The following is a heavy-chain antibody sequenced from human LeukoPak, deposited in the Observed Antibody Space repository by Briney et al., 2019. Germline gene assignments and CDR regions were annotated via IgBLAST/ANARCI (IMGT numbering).Heavy chain of an antibody. Sequence: SVKVSCKASGGTFSSYAISWVRQAPGQGLEWMGRIIPILGIANYAQKFQGRVTITADKSTSTAYMELSSLRSEDTAVYYCARVFTPAKAAACTRVKNNWFDPWGQGTLVTVSS. J-gene: IGHJ5*02. V-gene: IGHV1-69*04. D-gene: IGHD6-13*01. CDR2: IIPILGIA. CDR1: GGTFSSYA. CDR3: ARVFTPAKAAACTRVKNNWFDP.